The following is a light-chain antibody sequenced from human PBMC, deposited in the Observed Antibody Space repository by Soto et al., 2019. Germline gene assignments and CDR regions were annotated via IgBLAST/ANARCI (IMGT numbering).Light chain of an antibody. Sequence: AIRMTQSASSLSASPGDRVTITCRASHGISSYLAWYQQKPGTAPKLLIYAASTLQSGVPSRFSGSGSGTDFTLTICCLQSEDFATYYCQQFYSYPRTFGQGTNVDNK. CDR1: HGISSY. V-gene: IGKV1-8*01. J-gene: IGKJ1*01. CDR3: QQFYSYPRT. CDR2: AAS.